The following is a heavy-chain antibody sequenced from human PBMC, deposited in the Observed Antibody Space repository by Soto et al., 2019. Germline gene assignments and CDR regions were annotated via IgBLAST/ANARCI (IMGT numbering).Heavy chain of an antibody. Sequence: SETLCLTCTVSGGSITSSSYYSCWIRPLPWKGLEWNLTIFHGWTTYYKPSLNSRVAISVDTSKNQFSLNRRSVTAADTALYYCARRAGVTQINNYFDSWGPGTLVIVSS. CDR2: IFHGWTT. D-gene: IGHD5-18*01. J-gene: IGHJ5*01. CDR3: ARRAGVTQINNYFDS. CDR1: GGSITSSSYY. V-gene: IGHV4-39*01.